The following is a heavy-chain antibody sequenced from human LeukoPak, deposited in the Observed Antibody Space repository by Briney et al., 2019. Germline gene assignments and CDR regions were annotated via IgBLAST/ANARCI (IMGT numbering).Heavy chain of an antibody. CDR2: ISGSGGST. Sequence: GSLRLSCAASGFTFSSYAMSWVRQAPGKGLEWVSAISGSGGSTYYADSVKGRFTISRDNSKNTLYLQMNSLRAEDTAVYYCAKPYYDILTGYSFGDYWGQGTLVTVSS. J-gene: IGHJ4*02. CDR1: GFTFSSYA. D-gene: IGHD3-9*01. CDR3: AKPYYDILTGYSFGDY. V-gene: IGHV3-23*01.